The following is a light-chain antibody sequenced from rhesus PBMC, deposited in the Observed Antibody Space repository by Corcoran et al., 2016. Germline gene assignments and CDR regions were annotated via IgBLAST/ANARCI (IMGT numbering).Light chain of an antibody. CDR1: KGISNY. J-gene: IGKJ2*01. V-gene: IGKV1S14*01. CDR2: YAS. CDR3: QQHNSYPYS. Sequence: DIQMTQSPSSLSASVGDTVTITCRASKGISNYLAWYQQKPGKAPKPLFDYASNVESGVPLRFSGSGSGTDVTLTISSLQPEDFAIYYCQQHNSYPYSFGQGTKVEIK.